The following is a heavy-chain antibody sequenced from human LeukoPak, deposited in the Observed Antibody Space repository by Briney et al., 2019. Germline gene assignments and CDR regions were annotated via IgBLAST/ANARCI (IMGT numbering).Heavy chain of an antibody. CDR1: GGSISSYY. Sequence: SETLSLTCTVSGGSISSYYWSWIRQPAGKGLEWIGRIDNSGSTNYNPSLKSRVTISVDKSKNQFSLKVSSVTAADTAVYYCARVAPSGYYYMDVWGKGTTVTVSS. CDR3: ARVAPSGYYYMDV. D-gene: IGHD6-25*01. CDR2: IDNSGST. V-gene: IGHV4-4*07. J-gene: IGHJ6*03.